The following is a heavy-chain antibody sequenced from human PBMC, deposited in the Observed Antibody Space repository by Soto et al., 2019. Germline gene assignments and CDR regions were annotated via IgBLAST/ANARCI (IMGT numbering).Heavy chain of an antibody. CDR3: ARDIACSSSSCQGDNFDI. Sequence: QLVASGGGLIQPGESLTLSCEASGFSVTNNYMYWVRQAPGKGLEWVSLIYSGGGTHYADFVNGRFIISRDNSKNTRHLQMDKLRADDTAIYYCARDIACSSSSCQGDNFDIWGRGTLVTVSP. D-gene: IGHD2-2*01. CDR2: IYSGGGT. CDR1: GFSVTNNY. J-gene: IGHJ3*02. V-gene: IGHV3-53*01.